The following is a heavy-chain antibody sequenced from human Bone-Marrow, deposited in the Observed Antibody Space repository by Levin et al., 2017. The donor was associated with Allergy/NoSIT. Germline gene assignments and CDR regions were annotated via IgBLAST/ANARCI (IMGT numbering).Heavy chain of an antibody. CDR1: GSPFTNYG. CDR2: IIPLFGTP. J-gene: IGHJ6*02. V-gene: IGHV1-69*06. CDR3: ASSCTSTKCTYYGIDV. Sequence: GASVKVSCKASGSPFTNYGISWVRQAPGQGLDWMGGIIPLFGTPYYAQTFQDRVTISADITTSTAYMELTSLTSEDTGVYYCASSCTSTKCTYYGIDVWGQGTSVTVSS. D-gene: IGHD2-2*01.